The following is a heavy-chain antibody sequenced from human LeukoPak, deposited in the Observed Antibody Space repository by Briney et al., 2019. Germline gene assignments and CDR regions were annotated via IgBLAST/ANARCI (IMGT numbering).Heavy chain of an antibody. Sequence: GGSLRLSCAASGFTFSSYWMHWVRQAPGKGLVWVSRINSDGSSTSYADSVKGRFTISRDNAKNTLYLQMNSLRAEDTAVYYCARTSYDSSGYYYYVAAFDIWGQGTMVTVSS. V-gene: IGHV3-74*01. D-gene: IGHD3-22*01. CDR2: INSDGSST. J-gene: IGHJ3*02. CDR3: ARTSYDSSGYYYYVAAFDI. CDR1: GFTFSSYW.